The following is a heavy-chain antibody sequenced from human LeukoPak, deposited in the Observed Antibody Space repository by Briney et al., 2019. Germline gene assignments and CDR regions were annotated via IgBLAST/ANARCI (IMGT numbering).Heavy chain of an antibody. V-gene: IGHV1-46*01. CDR2: INPSGGST. D-gene: IGHD1-26*01. J-gene: IGHJ6*02. CDR1: GYTFTSYY. Sequence: ASVKVPCKASGYTFTSYYMHWVRQAPGQGLEWMGIINPSGGSTSYAQKFQGRVTMTTDTSTSTAYMELRSLRSDDTAVYYCARDGSSDYYGMDVWGQGTTVTVSS. CDR3: ARDGSSDYYGMDV.